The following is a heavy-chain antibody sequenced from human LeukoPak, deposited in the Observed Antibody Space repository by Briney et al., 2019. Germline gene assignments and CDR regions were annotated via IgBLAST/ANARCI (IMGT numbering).Heavy chain of an antibody. CDR3: ARDHDYGNYGTYEDY. CDR2: TYYRSKWYN. Sequence: SQTLSLTCAISGDSVSRDNVAWNWIRQSPSRGPEWLGRTYYRSKWYNDYAVSVNSRLTINPDTTKNQFSLQLKSVTPEDTAAYYCARDHDYGNYGTYEDYWGQGTLVTVSS. V-gene: IGHV6-1*01. D-gene: IGHD4-11*01. J-gene: IGHJ4*02. CDR1: GDSVSRDNVA.